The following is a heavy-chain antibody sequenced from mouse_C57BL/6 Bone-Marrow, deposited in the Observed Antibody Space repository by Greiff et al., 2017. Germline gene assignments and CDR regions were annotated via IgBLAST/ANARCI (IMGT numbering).Heavy chain of an antibody. J-gene: IGHJ1*03. V-gene: IGHV2-5*01. D-gene: IGHD1-1*01. CDR2: IWRGGST. CDR3: AKNWYYGSSYHWYFDV. CDR1: GFSLTSYG. Sequence: QVQLQQSGPGLVQPSQSLSITCTVSGFSLTSYGVHWVRQSPGKGLEWLGVIWRGGSTDYNAAFMSRLSITKDNSKSQVFFKMNSLQADDTAIYYCAKNWYYGSSYHWYFDVWGTGTTVTVSS.